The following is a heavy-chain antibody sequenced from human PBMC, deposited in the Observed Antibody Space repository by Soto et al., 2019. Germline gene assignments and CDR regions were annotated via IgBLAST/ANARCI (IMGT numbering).Heavy chain of an antibody. J-gene: IGHJ4*02. D-gene: IGHD2-15*01. CDR3: AHRPSYCSGGSCYSGFDY. V-gene: IGHV2-5*02. CDR2: IYWDDDK. CDR1: GFSLSTSGVC. Sequence: KESGPTLVKPTQTLTLTCPSSGFSLSTSGVCVGWIRQPPGKALEWLALIYWDDDKRYSPSLKSRLTITKDTSKNQVVLTMTNMDPVDTATYYCAHRPSYCSGGSCYSGFDYWGQGTLVTVSS.